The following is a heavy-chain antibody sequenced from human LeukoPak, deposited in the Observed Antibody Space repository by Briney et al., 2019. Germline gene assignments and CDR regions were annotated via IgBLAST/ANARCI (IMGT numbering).Heavy chain of an antibody. V-gene: IGHV3-21*01. J-gene: IGHJ4*02. CDR2: ISSSSSYI. D-gene: IGHD2-2*01. CDR1: GFTFSIYS. Sequence: GGSLRLSCAASGFTFSIYSMNWVRQAPGKGLEWVSSISSSSSYIYYADSVKGRFTISRDNAKNSLYLQMNSLRAEDTAVYYCARDVPSEDLTLLAGDIVVVPAGGVFDYWGQGTLVTVSS. CDR3: ARDVPSEDLTLLAGDIVVVPAGGVFDY.